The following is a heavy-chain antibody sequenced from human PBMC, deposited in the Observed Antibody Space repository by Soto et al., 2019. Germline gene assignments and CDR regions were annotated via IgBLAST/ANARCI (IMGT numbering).Heavy chain of an antibody. CDR2: IYYSGSA. V-gene: IGHV4-39*07. Sequence: SETLSLTCSVSGGSISSVSYYWGWIRQPPGKGLEWIGSIYYSGSAYYSPSLKSRVTMSVDTSKNQFSLKLSSVTAADTAVYYCARIAAAGSYYYYGMDVWGQGTTVTVSS. J-gene: IGHJ6*02. CDR3: ARIAAAGSYYYYGMDV. CDR1: GGSISSVSYY. D-gene: IGHD6-13*01.